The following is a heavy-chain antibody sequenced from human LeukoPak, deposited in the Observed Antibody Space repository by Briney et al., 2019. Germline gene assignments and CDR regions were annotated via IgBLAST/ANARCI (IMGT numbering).Heavy chain of an antibody. V-gene: IGHV1-18*04. Sequence: GASVKVSCKASGYTFTGYYMHWVRQAPGQGLEWMGWISAYNGNTNYAQKLQGRVTMTTDTSTSTAYMELRSLRSDDTAVYYCARDPGQQLVKGPRNYWGQETLVTVSS. J-gene: IGHJ4*02. CDR2: ISAYNGNT. CDR1: GYTFTGYY. CDR3: ARDPGQQLVKGPRNY. D-gene: IGHD6-13*01.